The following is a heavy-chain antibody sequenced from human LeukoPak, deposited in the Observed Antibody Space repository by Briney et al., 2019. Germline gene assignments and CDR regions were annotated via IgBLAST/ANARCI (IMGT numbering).Heavy chain of an antibody. J-gene: IGHJ5*02. CDR2: IYPGDSDT. CDR1: GYSFTSYW. Sequence: GESLKISCKGSGYSFTSYWIGWVRQMPGKGLEGMGIIYPGDSDTRYSPSFQGQVTISADKSISTAYLQWSSLKASDTAMYYCARLPGSSGWDYNWFDPWGQGTLVTVSS. V-gene: IGHV5-51*01. D-gene: IGHD6-19*01. CDR3: ARLPGSSGWDYNWFDP.